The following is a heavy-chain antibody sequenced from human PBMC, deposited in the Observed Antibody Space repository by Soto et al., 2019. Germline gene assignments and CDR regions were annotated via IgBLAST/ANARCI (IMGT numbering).Heavy chain of an antibody. V-gene: IGHV5-51*01. J-gene: IGHJ5*02. CDR2: IYPGDSDT. D-gene: IGHD3-9*01. CDR1: GFGFDITW. Sequence: GESLKISCKGSGFGFDITWLAWLRQVPGKGLEWVGIIYPGDSDTRYSPSLEGRVTLSVDKTITTAYLHLTRLKESDTGTYYCAKFQRYFDITGYLDAWGQGTPVTVSS. CDR3: AKFQRYFDITGYLDA.